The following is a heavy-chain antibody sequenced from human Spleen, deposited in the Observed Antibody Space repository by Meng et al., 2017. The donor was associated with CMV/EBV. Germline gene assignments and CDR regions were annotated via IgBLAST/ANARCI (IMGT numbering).Heavy chain of an antibody. D-gene: IGHD1/OR15-1a*01. CDR3: ARDILEHNAFDM. Sequence: GSLRLSCTVSGGSISSYYWSWIRQPAGKGLEWIGRIYTSGSTNYNPSLKSRVTMSVDTSKNQFSLKLSSVTAADTAVYYCARDILEHNAFDMWGQGTMVTVSS. CDR2: IYTSGST. J-gene: IGHJ3*02. V-gene: IGHV4-4*07. CDR1: GGSISSYY.